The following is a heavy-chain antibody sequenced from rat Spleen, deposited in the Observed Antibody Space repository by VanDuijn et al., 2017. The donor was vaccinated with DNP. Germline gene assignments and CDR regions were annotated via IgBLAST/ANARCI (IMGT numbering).Heavy chain of an antibody. D-gene: IGHD1-4*01. Sequence: EVQLVESGGGLVQPGRSLKLSCAASGFTFSDYYMAWVRQAPTKGLAWVASISYDGGSTYYPDSVKGRFTISRDNAKSSLYLQMDSLRSEDTATYYCTTTRVYYFDYWGQGVMVTVSS. V-gene: IGHV5-20*01. CDR2: ISYDGGST. CDR3: TTTRVYYFDY. CDR1: GFTFSDYY. J-gene: IGHJ2*01.